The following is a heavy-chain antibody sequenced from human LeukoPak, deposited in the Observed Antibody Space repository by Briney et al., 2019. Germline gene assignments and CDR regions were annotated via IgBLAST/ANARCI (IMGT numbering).Heavy chain of an antibody. CDR1: GGSITSSSYY. CDR3: ARRKSRWYFDL. V-gene: IGHV4-39*01. J-gene: IGHJ2*01. Sequence: PSETLSLTCTVSGGSITSSSYYWGWLRQPPGKGLEWVGSIYYSGNTYYNPSLKSRGTIYVDTHNNQFSLKLTSVTAADTAVYYCARRKSRWYFDLWGRGTLVTVSS. CDR2: IYYSGNT.